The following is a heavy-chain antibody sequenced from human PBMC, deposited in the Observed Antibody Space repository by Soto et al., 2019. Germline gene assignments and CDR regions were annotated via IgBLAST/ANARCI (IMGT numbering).Heavy chain of an antibody. CDR1: GDRVSSNSAG. J-gene: IGHJ4*01. CDR3: ARGEQYSGRIFDY. Sequence: QTLSLTCVITGDRVSSNSAGWSWVRQCPSRGLEWLGRTYYRSKWYYEYAVSVRGRITINPDTSKNQYSLQLNSVTPEDTAVYFCARGEQYSGRIFDYWGQGTLVTVS. D-gene: IGHD1-26*01. V-gene: IGHV6-1*01. CDR2: TYYRSKWYY.